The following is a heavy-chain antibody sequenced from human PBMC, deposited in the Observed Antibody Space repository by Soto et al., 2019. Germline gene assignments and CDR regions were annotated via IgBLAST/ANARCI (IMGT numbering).Heavy chain of an antibody. Sequence: GGSLRLSCAASGFTFNNYALTWVRQAPGKGLEWVSTITDTGGDTKYADSVRGRFTMSRDNSKKTLYLQMNSLRVEDSALYYCARGSTDSYPGSRIFDFWGRGTLVTVSS. CDR1: GFTFNNYA. CDR2: ITDTGGDT. D-gene: IGHD3-10*01. CDR3: ARGSTDSYPGSRIFDF. V-gene: IGHV3-23*01. J-gene: IGHJ4*02.